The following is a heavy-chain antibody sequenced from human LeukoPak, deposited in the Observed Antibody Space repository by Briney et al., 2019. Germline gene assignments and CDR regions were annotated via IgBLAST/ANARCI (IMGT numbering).Heavy chain of an antibody. CDR3: AKGYGESHFDS. J-gene: IGHJ4*02. CDR1: GFTFRTYG. Sequence: PGGSLRLSCSASGFTFRTYGMHWVRQAPGKGLEWVAFTRFDGSNQYYAGSVKGRFTISRDNSNNTLSLQMNTLRGDDTAVYFCAKGYGESHFDSWGQGTLVTVSS. V-gene: IGHV3-30*02. CDR2: TRFDGSNQ. D-gene: IGHD5-18*01.